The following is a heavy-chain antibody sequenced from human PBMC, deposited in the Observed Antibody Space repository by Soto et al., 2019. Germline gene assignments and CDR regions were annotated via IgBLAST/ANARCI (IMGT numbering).Heavy chain of an antibody. J-gene: IGHJ4*02. CDR2: ITYDGSNK. CDR1: GFTFSSYS. V-gene: IGHV3-30*03. CDR3: ARDREPFGCSGGSCYGY. D-gene: IGHD2-15*01. Sequence: RLSCAASGFTFSSYSMNWVRQAPGKGLEWVAVITYDGSNKYYADSEKGRFTISSDNSKNSLYLQMNSLRAEDTAVYFCARDREPFGCSGGSCYGYWGQGTLVTVSS.